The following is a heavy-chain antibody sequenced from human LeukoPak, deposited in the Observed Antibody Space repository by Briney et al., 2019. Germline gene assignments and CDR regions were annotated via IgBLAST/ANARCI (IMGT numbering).Heavy chain of an antibody. J-gene: IGHJ2*01. CDR1: GFTFSSYS. CDR2: ISSSSSYI. CDR3: ARGAPESSARYDFRSGYLPSYWYFDL. D-gene: IGHD3-3*01. Sequence: GGSLRLSCAASGFTFSSYSMNWVRQAPGKGLEWVSSISSSSSYIYYADSVKGRFTISRDNAKNSLYLQMNSLRAEDTAVYYCARGAPESSARYDFRSGYLPSYWYFDLWGRGTLVTVSS. V-gene: IGHV3-21*01.